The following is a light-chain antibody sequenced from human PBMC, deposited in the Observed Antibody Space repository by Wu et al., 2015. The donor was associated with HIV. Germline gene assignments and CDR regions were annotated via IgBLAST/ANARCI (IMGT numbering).Light chain of an antibody. CDR2: GGS. Sequence: XCRASQTCYQQLLTWYQQEPGQAPRVVIYGGSTRATGIPDRFSGSASGTDFTLTISRLEPEDFAVYYCQQYDRSPPLYSFGQGTKLEIK. V-gene: IGKV3-20*01. CDR3: QQYDRSPPLYS. CDR1: QTCYQQL. J-gene: IGKJ2*03.